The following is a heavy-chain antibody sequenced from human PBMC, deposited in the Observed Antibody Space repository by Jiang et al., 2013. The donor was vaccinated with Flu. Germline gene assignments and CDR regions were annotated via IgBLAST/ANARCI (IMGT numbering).Heavy chain of an antibody. J-gene: IGHJ4*02. Sequence: VSCKASGGTFSSYAISWVRQAPGQGLEWMGGIIPIFGTANYAQKFQGRVTITADESTSTAYMELSSLRSEDTAVYYCATEASVVVAAPFDYWGQGTLVTVSS. CDR2: IIPIFGTA. D-gene: IGHD2-15*01. CDR1: GGTFSSYA. V-gene: IGHV1-69*01. CDR3: ATEASVVVAAPFDY.